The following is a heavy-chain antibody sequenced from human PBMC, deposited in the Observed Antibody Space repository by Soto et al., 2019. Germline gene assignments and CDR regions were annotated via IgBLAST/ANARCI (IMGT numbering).Heavy chain of an antibody. J-gene: IGHJ4*02. Sequence: QVQLVQSGAEVKNPGASVKLSCKASGYIFTNYYIHWVRQAPGQGLEWMAIINPNGGSTNYAQEFQGRVTLARDTFTNTVYMALSSLRSEDTAIYYCARDLTSGDYWGQGTLVTVSS. V-gene: IGHV1-46*01. D-gene: IGHD7-27*01. CDR3: ARDLTSGDY. CDR1: GYIFTNYY. CDR2: INPNGGST.